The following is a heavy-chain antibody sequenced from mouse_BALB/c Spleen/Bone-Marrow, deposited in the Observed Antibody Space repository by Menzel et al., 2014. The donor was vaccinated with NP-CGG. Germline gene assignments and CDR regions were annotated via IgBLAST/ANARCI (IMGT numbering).Heavy chain of an antibody. V-gene: IGHV14-3*02. J-gene: IGHJ4*01. CDR2: IDPANGNT. D-gene: IGHD4-1*01. CDR3: ARWEYYAMDY. Sequence: VQLKESGAEPVKPGASVKLSCPASGFNIKDTYMTWVKQGPKKGLEWIGRIDPANGNTKYDPKFQGKATITADTSSNTAYLQLSSLTSEDTAVYYCARWEYYAMDYWGQGTSVTVSS. CDR1: GFNIKDTY.